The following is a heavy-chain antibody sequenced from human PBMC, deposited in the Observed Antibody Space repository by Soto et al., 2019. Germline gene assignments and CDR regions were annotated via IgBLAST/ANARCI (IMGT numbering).Heavy chain of an antibody. CDR3: PRNVGGYDFWNGYSYFEH. CDR1: GASIISCGYY. CDR2: IYYSGST. Sequence: PSETLSLTCTVSGASIISCGYYWFWVRQPPGKGLEWIGTIYYSGSTYYNASLEGRVTISVDTSKNQFSLKLSSVTAADTSVYYCPRNVGGYDFWNGYSYFEHWGQGTLVTVYS. D-gene: IGHD3-3*01. V-gene: IGHV4-39*01. J-gene: IGHJ4*02.